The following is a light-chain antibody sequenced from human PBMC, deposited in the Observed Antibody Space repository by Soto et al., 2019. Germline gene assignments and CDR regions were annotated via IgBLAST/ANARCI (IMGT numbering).Light chain of an antibody. Sequence: QAVVTQPASVSGSPGQSITISCTGTSSDVGSYNFVSWYQQHPGKAPKLMMYEVSKRPSGVSNGFSGAKSGNTASLTISGLQAEDEADYYCCSYAGSSTWVFGGGTKLTVL. CDR2: EVS. CDR3: CSYAGSSTWV. J-gene: IGLJ3*02. V-gene: IGLV2-23*02. CDR1: SSDVGSYNF.